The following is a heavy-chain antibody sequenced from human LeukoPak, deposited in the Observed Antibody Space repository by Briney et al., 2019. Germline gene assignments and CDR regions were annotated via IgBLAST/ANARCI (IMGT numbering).Heavy chain of an antibody. CDR2: IKQDGSET. J-gene: IGHJ4*02. Sequence: GGSLRLSCAASGFTFRSYWMTWVRQSPGKGLEWVANIKQDGSETYHVDSVKGRFTISRDNAKDSLYLEMNSLRAEDTAVYYCARGGAVAGQKSFRFSVYFDYWGQGTLVTVSS. D-gene: IGHD6-19*01. CDR1: GFTFRSYW. V-gene: IGHV3-7*03. CDR3: ARGGAVAGQKSFRFSVYFDY.